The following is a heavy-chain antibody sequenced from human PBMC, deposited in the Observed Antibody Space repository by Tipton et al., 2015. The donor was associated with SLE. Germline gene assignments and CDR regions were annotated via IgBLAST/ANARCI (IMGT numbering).Heavy chain of an antibody. CDR1: GGSISSSSYY. Sequence: TLSLTCTVSGGSISSSSYYWGWIRQPPGKGLEWIGSIYYSGSTYYNPSLKSRVTISVDTSKNQFSLKLSSVTAADTAVYYCARGRSGSYHWYFDLWGRGTLVTVSS. D-gene: IGHD1-26*01. CDR3: ARGRSGSYHWYFDL. J-gene: IGHJ2*01. V-gene: IGHV4-39*07. CDR2: IYYSGST.